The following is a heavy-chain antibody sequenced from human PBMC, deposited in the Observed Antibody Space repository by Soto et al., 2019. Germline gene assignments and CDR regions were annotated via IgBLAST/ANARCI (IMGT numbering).Heavy chain of an antibody. Sequence: EVQLLESGGGLVQPGGSLRLSCAASGFTFSKYGMNWVRQAPGKGLEWVSPISGTESSTYYADSVKGRFTISRDTSKNTLYLHMTSLRAEDTAVYYWAKEAYYGSGSNYYFDSWCQGTLVTVSS. CDR3: AKEAYYGSGSNYYFDS. D-gene: IGHD3-10*01. CDR1: GFTFSKYG. V-gene: IGHV3-23*01. CDR2: ISGTESST. J-gene: IGHJ4*02.